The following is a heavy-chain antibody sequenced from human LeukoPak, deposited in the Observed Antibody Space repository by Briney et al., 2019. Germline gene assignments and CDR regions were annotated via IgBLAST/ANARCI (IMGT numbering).Heavy chain of an antibody. CDR1: GFTFSDYS. V-gene: IGHV3-30*03. CDR2: VSYDGSKK. CDR3: ARDKAVN. J-gene: IGHJ4*02. Sequence: XGSLRLSCAASGFTFSDYSMNWVRQAPGKGLEWVAVVSYDGSKKYYADSVKGRFTISRDNSKNSLCLQMNSLRAEDTAVYFCARDKAVNWGQGTLVTVSS. D-gene: IGHD6-19*01.